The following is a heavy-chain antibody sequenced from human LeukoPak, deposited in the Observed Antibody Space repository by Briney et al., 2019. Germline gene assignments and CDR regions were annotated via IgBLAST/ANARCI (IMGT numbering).Heavy chain of an antibody. CDR2: IYYSGSTIYYSGRT. CDR1: GGSISSYY. Sequence: PSETLSLTCTVSGGSISSYYWSWIRQPPGKGLEWIGYIYYSGSTIYYSGRTNYNPSLKSRVTISVDTSKNLFSLKLTSVIAADTAVYYCARDIRRGDYYYGMDVWGQGTTVTVSS. J-gene: IGHJ6*02. D-gene: IGHD3-10*01. CDR3: ARDIRRGDYYYGMDV. V-gene: IGHV4-59*01.